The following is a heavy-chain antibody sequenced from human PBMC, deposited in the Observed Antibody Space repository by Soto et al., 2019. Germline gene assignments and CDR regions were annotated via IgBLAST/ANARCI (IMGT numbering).Heavy chain of an antibody. V-gene: IGHV4-39*01. D-gene: IGHD3-16*01. J-gene: IGHJ5*02. CDR1: GDSITTNNYY. CDR3: ARHTGYESDYPRLFDP. Sequence: SETLSLTCTVSGDSITTNNYYWGWIRQPPGKGLEWIGTIYYTERTHDNPSLKSRVTLSVDTSRNQFSLKMTSVTAADAGVYFCARHTGYESDYPRLFDPWGQGILVTVSS. CDR2: IYYTERT.